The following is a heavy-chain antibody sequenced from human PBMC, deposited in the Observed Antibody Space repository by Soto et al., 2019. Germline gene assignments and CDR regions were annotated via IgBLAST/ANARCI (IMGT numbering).Heavy chain of an antibody. D-gene: IGHD3-9*01. Sequence: SGPTLVNPTETLTLTCTFSGFSLSARGEGVGWIRQPPGKALECLAIIYWDDDKRYSPSLRTTFTITKDTSKNQVVLTMTNMDHVDKATYFCEHRPFNRDWHDAYDIWGPGKMVTVS. CDR3: EHRPFNRDWHDAYDI. CDR2: IYWDDDK. V-gene: IGHV2-5*02. CDR1: GFSLSARGEG. J-gene: IGHJ3*02.